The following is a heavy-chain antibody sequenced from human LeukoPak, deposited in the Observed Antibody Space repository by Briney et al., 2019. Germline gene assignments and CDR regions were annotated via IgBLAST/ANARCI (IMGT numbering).Heavy chain of an antibody. CDR2: INAGNGHT. Sequence: ASVKVSCKASGYTFSTYAIHWVRQAPGQGLEWMGWINAGNGHTKYSQKFQGRVTITRDTSASTAYMELSSLRSEDTAIYYCAILRGTFNSWGQGTLVTVSS. V-gene: IGHV1-3*01. D-gene: IGHD3-16*01. J-gene: IGHJ4*02. CDR1: GYTFSTYA. CDR3: AILRGTFNS.